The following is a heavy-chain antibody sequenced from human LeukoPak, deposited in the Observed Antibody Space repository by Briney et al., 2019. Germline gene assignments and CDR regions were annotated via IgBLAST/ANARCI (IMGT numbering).Heavy chain of an antibody. CDR3: ARDSTYYYASGSSGPHYFDS. CDR1: GFTFSSYG. J-gene: IGHJ4*02. CDR2: ISYDGSNK. D-gene: IGHD3-10*01. Sequence: GGSLRLSCAASGFTFSSYGMHWVRQAPGKGLEWVAVISYDGSNKYYADSVKGRFPISRDNSKNTLYLQMNSLRAEDTAVYYCARDSTYYYASGSSGPHYFDSWGQGTLVTVSS. V-gene: IGHV3-30*03.